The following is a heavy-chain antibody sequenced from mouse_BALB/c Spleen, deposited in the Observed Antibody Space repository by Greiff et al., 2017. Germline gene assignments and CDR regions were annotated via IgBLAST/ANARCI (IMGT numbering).Heavy chain of an antibody. CDR2: ISSGSSTI. J-gene: IGHJ4*01. CDR1: GFTFSSFG. CDR3: ARYPSTTYSMDY. D-gene: IGHD1-1*01. Sequence: EVQGVESGGGLVQPGGSRTLSCAASGFTFSSFGMHWVRQAPEKGLEWVAYISSGSSTIYYADTVKGLFTISSDNPKNNLFLQMTSLRSEDTAMYYCARYPSTTYSMDYWGQGTSVTVSS. V-gene: IGHV5-17*02.